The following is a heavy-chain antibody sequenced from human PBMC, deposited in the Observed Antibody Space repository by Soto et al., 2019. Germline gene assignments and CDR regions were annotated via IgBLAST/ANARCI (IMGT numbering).Heavy chain of an antibody. J-gene: IGHJ4*02. CDR3: ARETTCRSGWTRPYY. Sequence: HVPLQESGPGLVKPSETLSLTCTVSGGSIGRYYWSWIRQPPGKGLEWIAYIYHSGTTNHNPSLKSRVTISVDTYKNQVSLKLSSVTAADTAVYYCARETTCRSGWTRPYYWGPGTLFTGSS. D-gene: IGHD4-17*01. CDR2: IYHSGTT. V-gene: IGHV4-59*01. CDR1: GGSIGRYY.